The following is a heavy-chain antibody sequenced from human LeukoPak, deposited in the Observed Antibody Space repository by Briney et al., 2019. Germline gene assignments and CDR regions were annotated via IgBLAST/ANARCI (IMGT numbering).Heavy chain of an antibody. CDR2: INHSGST. J-gene: IGHJ5*02. CDR3: ARQEAADYDFWSGPDLNWFDP. Sequence: SEALSLTCAVYGGSFSGYYWSWIRQPPGKGLEWIGEINHSGSTNYNPSLKSRVTISVDTSKNQFSLKLSSVTAADTAVYYCARQEAADYDFWSGPDLNWFDPWGQGTLVTVSS. D-gene: IGHD3-3*01. V-gene: IGHV4-34*01. CDR1: GGSFSGYY.